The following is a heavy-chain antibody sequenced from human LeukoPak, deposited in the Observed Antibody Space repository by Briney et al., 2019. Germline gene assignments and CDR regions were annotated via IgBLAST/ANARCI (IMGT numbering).Heavy chain of an antibody. J-gene: IGHJ5*02. V-gene: IGHV6-1*01. Sequence: SQTLSLTCAISGDSVSSNSAAWNWIRQSPSRGLEWLGRTYYRSKWYNDYAVSVKSRITINPDTSKNQFSLQLNSVTPEDTAVYYCAREEGRWLQLSNWFDPWGQGTLVTVSS. CDR3: AREEGRWLQLSNWFDP. D-gene: IGHD5-24*01. CDR1: GDSVSSNSAA. CDR2: TYYRSKWYN.